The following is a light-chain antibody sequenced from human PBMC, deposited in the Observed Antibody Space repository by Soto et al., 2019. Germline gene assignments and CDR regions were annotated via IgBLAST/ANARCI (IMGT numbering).Light chain of an antibody. CDR1: QSVSGN. Sequence: EIVMTQSPATLSVSPGERATLSCRASQSVSGNLAWYQQRPGQAPRLLIYGAYTRATGIPARFSGSGSGTEFTLTISSLQSEDFAVYYCQQYNNWPPLTFGGGTKVEIK. V-gene: IGKV3-15*01. CDR3: QQYNNWPPLT. J-gene: IGKJ4*01. CDR2: GAY.